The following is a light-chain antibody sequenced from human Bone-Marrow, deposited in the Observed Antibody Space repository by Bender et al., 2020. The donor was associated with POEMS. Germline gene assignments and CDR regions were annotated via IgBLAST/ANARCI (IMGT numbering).Light chain of an antibody. CDR3: SSYTTYPTLV. V-gene: IGLV2-14*01. CDR2: DVS. J-gene: IGLJ3*02. CDR1: SSDVGGYNY. Sequence: QSALTQPASVSGSPGQSITISCTGTSSDVGGYNYVSWYQQRPGKAPKLMIYDVSNRPSGVSNRFSGSKSGKTASLTISGLQAEDEADYYCSSYTTYPTLVFGGATKVTVL.